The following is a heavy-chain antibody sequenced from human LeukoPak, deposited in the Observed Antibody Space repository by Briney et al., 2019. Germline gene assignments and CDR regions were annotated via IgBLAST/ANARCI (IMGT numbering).Heavy chain of an antibody. J-gene: IGHJ4*02. CDR3: AKDNSGSYILDY. D-gene: IGHD1-26*01. CDR1: GFTFDDYA. Sequence: GRSLRLSCAASGFTFDDYAMHSVRHAPGKGLEGVSGISWNSGSIGYADSVKGRFTISRDNAKNSLYLQMNSLRAEDTALYCCAKDNSGSYILDYWGQGTLVTVSS. V-gene: IGHV3-9*01. CDR2: ISWNSGSI.